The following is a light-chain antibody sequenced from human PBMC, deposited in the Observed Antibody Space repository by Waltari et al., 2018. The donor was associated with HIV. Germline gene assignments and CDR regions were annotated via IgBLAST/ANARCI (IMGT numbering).Light chain of an antibody. Sequence: QSALTQPASVSGSPGQSITISCPVTSSDVGGYNSVSWYQQHPGKAPKLMIYEVSNRPSGVSNRFSGSKSGNTASLTISGLQAEDEADYYCSSYTSSSTLVFGGGTKLTVL. CDR2: EVS. V-gene: IGLV2-14*01. J-gene: IGLJ3*02. CDR3: SSYTSSSTLV. CDR1: SSDVGGYNS.